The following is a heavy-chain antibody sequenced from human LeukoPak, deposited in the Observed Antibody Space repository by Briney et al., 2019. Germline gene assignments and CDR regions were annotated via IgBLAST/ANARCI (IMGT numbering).Heavy chain of an antibody. D-gene: IGHD2-21*02. CDR2: IYADDSDT. Sequence: GGSLRLSCVASGFSLSSYATAWVRQAPGKGLEWVSGIYADDSDTFYIDAVKGRFTISKDKSKNTLYLQMNSLRAEDTAVYHCAKDLTHGDGRWEFDLWGQGTLVTVSS. CDR3: AKDLTHGDGRWEFDL. J-gene: IGHJ5*02. CDR1: GFSLSSYA. V-gene: IGHV3-23*01.